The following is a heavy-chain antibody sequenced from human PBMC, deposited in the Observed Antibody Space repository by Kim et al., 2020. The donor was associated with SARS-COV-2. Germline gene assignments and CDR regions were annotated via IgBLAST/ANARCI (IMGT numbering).Heavy chain of an antibody. CDR3: ARGLRGHYYYYGMDV. CDR1: GGSFSGYY. CDR2: INHSGST. V-gene: IGHV4-34*01. Sequence: SETLSLTCAVYGGSFSGYYWSWIRQPPGKGLEWIGEINHSGSTNYNPSLKSRVTISVDTSKNQFSLKLSSVTAADTAVYYCARGLRGHYYYYGMDVWGQG. J-gene: IGHJ6*02. D-gene: IGHD4-17*01.